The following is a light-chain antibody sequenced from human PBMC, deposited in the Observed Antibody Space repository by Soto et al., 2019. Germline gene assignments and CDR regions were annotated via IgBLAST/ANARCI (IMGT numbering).Light chain of an antibody. CDR2: ENN. CDR1: SSNIGNNY. J-gene: IGLJ3*02. Sequence: QSALTQPPSVSAAPGQKVTISCSGSSSNIGNNYVSWYQQLPGTAPKLLIYENNKRPSGIPDRFSGSKSGTSATLGITGLQTGDEADYYCGTWDSSLSADWVFGGGTKLTVL. V-gene: IGLV1-51*02. CDR3: GTWDSSLSADWV.